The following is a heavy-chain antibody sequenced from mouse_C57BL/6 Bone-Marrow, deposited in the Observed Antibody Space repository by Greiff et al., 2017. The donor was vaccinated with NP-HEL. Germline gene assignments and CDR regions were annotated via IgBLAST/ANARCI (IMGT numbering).Heavy chain of an antibody. CDR1: GFNIKNTY. Sequence: EVQLQQSVAELVRPRASVKLSCTASGFNIKNTYMHWVKQRPEQGLEWIGRIDPANGNTTYAPKFQGKATITADTSSNTAYLQLSSLTSEDTAIYYCAKGIYYGSSLAWFAYWGQGTLVTVSA. D-gene: IGHD1-1*01. CDR3: AKGIYYGSSLAWFAY. V-gene: IGHV14-3*01. CDR2: IDPANGNT. J-gene: IGHJ3*01.